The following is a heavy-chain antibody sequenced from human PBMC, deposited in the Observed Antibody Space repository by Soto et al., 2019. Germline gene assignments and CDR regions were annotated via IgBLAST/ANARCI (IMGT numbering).Heavy chain of an antibody. CDR2: IYYSGST. CDR1: GGSISSYY. J-gene: IGHJ5*02. V-gene: IGHV4-59*01. CDR3: AREDYYDSSGFDP. Sequence: SVTLSLTCTVSGGSISSYYWSWIRQPPGKGLEWIGYIYYSGSTNYNPSLKSRVTISVGTSKNQFSLKLSSVTAADTAVYYCAREDYYDSSGFDPWGQGTLVTVSS. D-gene: IGHD3-22*01.